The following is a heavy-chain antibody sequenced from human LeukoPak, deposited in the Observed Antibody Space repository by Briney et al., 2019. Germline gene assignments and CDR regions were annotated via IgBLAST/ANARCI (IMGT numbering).Heavy chain of an antibody. D-gene: IGHD4-23*01. J-gene: IGHJ4*02. V-gene: IGHV3-49*05. CDR2: IRSKAYGGTT. CDR3: TREGNSVGFDY. CDR1: GFTLGDYA. Sequence: NPGGSLRLSCTASGFTLGDYAMSWFRQAPGKGLEWVGFIRSKAYGGTTEYAASVKGRFTISRDDSKSIAYLQMNSLKTEDTAVYYCTREGNSVGFDYWGQGTLVTVSS.